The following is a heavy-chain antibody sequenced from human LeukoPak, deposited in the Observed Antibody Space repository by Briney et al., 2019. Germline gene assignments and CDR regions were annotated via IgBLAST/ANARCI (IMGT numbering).Heavy chain of an antibody. CDR1: GFTFSSYS. CDR2: ISSSSSYI. Sequence: GGSLRLSCAASGFTFSSYSMNWVRQAPGKGLEWVSSISSSSSYIYYADSVKGRFTISRDNSKNTLHLQMNSLRPEDTAVYYCARDGRGSSNDFDYWGQGTLVTVSS. J-gene: IGHJ4*02. CDR3: ARDGRGSSNDFDY. D-gene: IGHD1-26*01. V-gene: IGHV3-21*01.